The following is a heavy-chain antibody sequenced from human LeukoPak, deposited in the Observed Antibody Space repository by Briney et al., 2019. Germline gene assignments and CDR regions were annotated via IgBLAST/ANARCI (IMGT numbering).Heavy chain of an antibody. CDR2: ISDRGGST. CDR1: GITLNNYG. D-gene: IGHD3/OR15-3a*01. CDR3: AKRGVVIRVILVGFHKEAYYFES. J-gene: IGHJ4*02. V-gene: IGHV3-23*01. Sequence: GGSLRLSCAVSGITLNNYGMTWVRQAPGKGLEWVAGISDRGGSTKYADSVKGRFTISRDNPKNALYLQMNSLRAEDTAVYFCAKRGVVIRVILVGFHKEAYYFESWGQGALVTVSS.